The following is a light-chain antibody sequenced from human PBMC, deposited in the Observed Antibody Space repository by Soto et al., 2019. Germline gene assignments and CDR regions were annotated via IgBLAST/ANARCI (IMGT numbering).Light chain of an antibody. V-gene: IGKV3-20*01. CDR2: GAS. Sequence: EIVLTQSPGTLSLSPGERATLSCRASQSVSSSYLAWYKQKPGQAPRLLIYGASSMASGIPDRFSGSGSGTDFTLTISRLEPEDFAVYYCQQYGSSPVYTFGQGTKLEIK. CDR1: QSVSSSY. CDR3: QQYGSSPVYT. J-gene: IGKJ2*01.